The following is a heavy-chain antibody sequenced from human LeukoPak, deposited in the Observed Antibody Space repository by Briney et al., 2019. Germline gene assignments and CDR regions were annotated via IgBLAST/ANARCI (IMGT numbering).Heavy chain of an antibody. CDR1: GGSISSVSYY. CDR3: ARDGHYYGSGSPYLDY. V-gene: IGHV4-61*02. CDR2: IYTSGST. Sequence: SETLSLTCTVSGGSISSVSYYWSWIRQPAGKGLEWIGRIYTSGSTNYNPSLKSRVTISVDTSKNQFSLKLSSVTAADTAVYYCARDGHYYGSGSPYLDYWGQGTLVTVSS. D-gene: IGHD3-10*01. J-gene: IGHJ4*02.